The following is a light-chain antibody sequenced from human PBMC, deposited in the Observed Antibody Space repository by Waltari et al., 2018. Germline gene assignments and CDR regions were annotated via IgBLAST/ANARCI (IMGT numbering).Light chain of an antibody. V-gene: IGKV3-20*01. Sequence: EVVLTQSPGPLSLSPGERATLFCRASQSISRYLVWYQQRPGQAPRLLIYGASIRAAGIPDRFSDSGSGTDFTLSISRLEPEDFAVYYCQNHERLPATFGQGTRVEIK. CDR3: QNHERLPAT. J-gene: IGKJ1*01. CDR2: GAS. CDR1: QSISRY.